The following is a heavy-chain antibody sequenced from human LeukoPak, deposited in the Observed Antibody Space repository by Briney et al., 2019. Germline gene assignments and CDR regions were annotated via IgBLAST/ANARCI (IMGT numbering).Heavy chain of an antibody. V-gene: IGHV3-43*02. CDR2: ISGDGGST. J-gene: IGHJ4*02. CDR1: GSTFDDYA. D-gene: IGHD3-9*01. CDR3: AKDNYDILTGPFDY. Sequence: PGGSLRLSCAASGSTFDDYAMHWVRQAPGKGLEWVSLISGDGGSTYYADSVKGRFTISRDNSKNSLYLQMNSLRTEDTALYYCAKDNYDILTGPFDYWGQGTLVTVSS.